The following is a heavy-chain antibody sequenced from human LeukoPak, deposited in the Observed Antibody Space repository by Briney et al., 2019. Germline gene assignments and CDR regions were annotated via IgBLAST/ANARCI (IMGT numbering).Heavy chain of an antibody. D-gene: IGHD1-26*01. CDR3: ARLGHPGWARYWFDP. V-gene: IGHV4-34*01. CDR1: GGSFSGYY. J-gene: IGHJ5*02. CDR2: INHSGST. Sequence: ASETLSLTCAVYGGSFSGYYWSWIRQPPGKGLEWIGEINHSGSTNYNPSLKSRVTISVDTSKNQFSLKLSSVTAADTAVYYCARLGHPGWARYWFDPWGQGTLVTVSS.